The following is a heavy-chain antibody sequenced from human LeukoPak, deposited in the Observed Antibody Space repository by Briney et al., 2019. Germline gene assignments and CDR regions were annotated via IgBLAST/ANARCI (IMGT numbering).Heavy chain of an antibody. CDR1: GFPLGSIN. CDR3: ASPRYCSGGYCYGDLDI. Sequence: PGGSLRLSCAASGFPLGSINMNWVRQAQGKGLEWVASFSSSSTYIYYADSLKGRFTISRDNAKNSLYLQMNNLRVDDTAVYYCASPRYCSGGYCYGDLDIWGQGTMVTVSS. D-gene: IGHD2-15*01. CDR2: FSSSSTYI. J-gene: IGHJ3*02. V-gene: IGHV3-21*01.